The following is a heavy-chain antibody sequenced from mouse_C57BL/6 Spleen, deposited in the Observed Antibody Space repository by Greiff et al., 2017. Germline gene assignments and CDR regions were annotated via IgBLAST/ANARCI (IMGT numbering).Heavy chain of an antibody. V-gene: IGHV2-2*01. CDR3: ARNGDYYGSVYAMDY. CDR2: IWSGGST. D-gene: IGHD1-1*01. CDR1: GFSLTSYG. Sequence: QVQLQQSGPGLVQPSQSLSITCTVSGFSLTSYGVHWVRQSPGKGLEWLGVIWSGGSTDSNAAFISRLSISKDNSKSQVFFKMNSLQADDTAIYYCARNGDYYGSVYAMDYWGQGTSVTVSS. J-gene: IGHJ4*01.